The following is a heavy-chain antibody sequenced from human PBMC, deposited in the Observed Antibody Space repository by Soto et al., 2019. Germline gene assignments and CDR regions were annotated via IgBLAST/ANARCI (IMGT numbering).Heavy chain of an antibody. CDR1: GGTFSSYA. D-gene: IGHD5-12*01. J-gene: IGHJ4*02. CDR2: IIPIFGTA. V-gene: IGHV1-69*06. Sequence: SVKVSCKASGGTFSSYAISWVRQAPGQGLEWMGGIIPIFGTANYAQKFQGRVTITADKSTSTAYMELSSLRSEDTAVYYCARGRRGYSGYDSAHFDYWGQGTLVTVSS. CDR3: ARGRRGYSGYDSAHFDY.